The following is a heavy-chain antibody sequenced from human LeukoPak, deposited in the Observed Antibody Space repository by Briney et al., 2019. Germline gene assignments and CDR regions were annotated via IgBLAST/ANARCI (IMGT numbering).Heavy chain of an antibody. CDR2: FDPEDGET. CDR3: APKTYYYDSSGYLN. Sequence: ASVKVSCKVSGYTLTELSMHWVRQAPGKGLEWMGGFDPEDGETIYAQKFQGRVTMTEDTSTDTAYMELSSLRSEDTAVYYCAPKTYYYDSSGYLNWGQGTLVTVSS. V-gene: IGHV1-24*01. J-gene: IGHJ4*02. CDR1: GYTLTELS. D-gene: IGHD3-22*01.